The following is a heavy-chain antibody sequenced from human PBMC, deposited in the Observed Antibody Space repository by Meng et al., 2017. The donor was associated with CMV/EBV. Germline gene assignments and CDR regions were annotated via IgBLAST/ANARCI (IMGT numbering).Heavy chain of an antibody. CDR3: ASWGYLVVPAANTMDYYGMDV. CDR2: INPNSGGT. V-gene: IGHV1-2*02. Sequence: ASVKVSCKASGYTFTGYYMHWVRQAPGQGLEWMGWINPNSGGTNYAQKFQGRVTMTRDTSISTAYMELSRLRSDDTAVYYYASWGYLVVPAANTMDYYGMDVWGQGTTVTVSS. CDR1: GYTFTGYY. J-gene: IGHJ6*02. D-gene: IGHD2-2*01.